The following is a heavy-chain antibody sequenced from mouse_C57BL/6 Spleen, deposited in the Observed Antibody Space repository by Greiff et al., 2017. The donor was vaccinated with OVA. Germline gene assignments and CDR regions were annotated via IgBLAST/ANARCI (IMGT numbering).Heavy chain of an antibody. Sequence: EVKLMESGPGMVKPSQSLSLTCTVTGYSITSGYDWHWIRHSPGNKLEWLGYISYSGSTNYNPSLKSRISITHDTSKNHFFLKLNSVTTEDTATYYCARGGDYPAWFAYWGQGTLVTVSA. V-gene: IGHV3-1*01. J-gene: IGHJ3*01. CDR2: ISYSGST. CDR3: ARGGDYPAWFAY. CDR1: GYSITSGYD. D-gene: IGHD2-4*01.